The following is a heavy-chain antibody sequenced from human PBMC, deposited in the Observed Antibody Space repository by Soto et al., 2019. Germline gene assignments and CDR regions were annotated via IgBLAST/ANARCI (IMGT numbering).Heavy chain of an antibody. D-gene: IGHD6-19*01. CDR3: ARDRGMDSSGWYRGWFDP. J-gene: IGHJ5*02. Sequence: ASVKVSCKASGYTFTSYGISWVRQAPGQGLEWMGWISAYNGNTNYAQKLQGRVTMTTDTSTSTAYMELRSLRSDDTAVYYCARDRGMDSSGWYRGWFDPWGQGTLVTVSS. CDR2: ISAYNGNT. V-gene: IGHV1-18*04. CDR1: GYTFTSYG.